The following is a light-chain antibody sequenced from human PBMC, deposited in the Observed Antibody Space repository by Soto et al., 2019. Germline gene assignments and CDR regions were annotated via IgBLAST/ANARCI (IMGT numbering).Light chain of an antibody. V-gene: IGKV3-20*01. J-gene: IGKJ1*01. Sequence: EIGLTQSASTLSLSPGESATLSCRTSQYISVRFLAWYQQKPGQAPRLLIYGASDRATGIPDRFTGSGSGTDFTLTINRLEPEDFAVYFCQQYGSSPQTFGQGTKVDIK. CDR1: QYISVRF. CDR3: QQYGSSPQT. CDR2: GAS.